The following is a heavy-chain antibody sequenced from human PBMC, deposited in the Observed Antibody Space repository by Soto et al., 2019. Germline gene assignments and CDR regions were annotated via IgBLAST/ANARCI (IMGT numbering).Heavy chain of an antibody. V-gene: IGHV1-18*04. Sequence: VQLVQSGSEVKKPRASVSVSCTASGYSFTGHGIGWVRQAPGQGLQWLGWISAYQGTTHSAQDVQARVTITADTSTSTVYMGLSRVRSDDTSVYYCARSKRVYCAKSNCFTPLDIWGRGTKLSVSS. J-gene: IGHJ3*02. D-gene: IGHD2-8*01. CDR3: ARSKRVYCAKSNCFTPLDI. CDR2: ISAYQGTT. CDR1: GYSFTGHG.